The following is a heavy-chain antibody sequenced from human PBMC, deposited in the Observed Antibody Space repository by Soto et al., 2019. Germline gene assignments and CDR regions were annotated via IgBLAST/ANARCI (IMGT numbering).Heavy chain of an antibody. CDR3: AREQVNMLSNNPLDY. Sequence: PSETLSLTCTVSGGSISSYYWSWIRQPPGEGLEWIGYIYYSGSTNYNPSLKSRVTISVDTSKNQFSLKLSSVTAADTAVYYCAREQVNMLSNNPLDYWGQGTLVTVSS. V-gene: IGHV4-59*01. CDR1: GGSISSYY. D-gene: IGHD2-8*01. CDR2: IYYSGST. J-gene: IGHJ4*02.